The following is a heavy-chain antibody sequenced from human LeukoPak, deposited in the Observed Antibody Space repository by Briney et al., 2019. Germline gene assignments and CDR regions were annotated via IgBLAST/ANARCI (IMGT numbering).Heavy chain of an antibody. Sequence: GGSLRPSCAASGFTFSSYAMSWVRQAPGKGLEWVSAISGSGGSTYYADSVKGRFTISRDNSKNTLYLQMNSLRAEDTAVYYCARLLGYYYGMDVWGQGTTVTVSS. J-gene: IGHJ6*02. CDR1: GFTFSSYA. CDR3: ARLLGYYYGMDV. CDR2: ISGSGGST. V-gene: IGHV3-23*01. D-gene: IGHD1-26*01.